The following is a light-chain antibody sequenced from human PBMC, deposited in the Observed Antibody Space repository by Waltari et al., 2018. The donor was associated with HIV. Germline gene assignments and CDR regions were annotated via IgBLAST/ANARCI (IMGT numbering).Light chain of an antibody. CDR3: SSFAGTHKL. Sequence: QSALTQSPSASGSPGQSVNISCTGANGDISDYNYVSWYQQHPDRPPKLIIFEVTKRPSGVPYRFSDSKSGNTASLFVSGLQPEDEATYFCSSFAGTHKLFGGGTKLTVL. CDR1: NGDISDYNY. V-gene: IGLV2-8*01. J-gene: IGLJ2*01. CDR2: EVT.